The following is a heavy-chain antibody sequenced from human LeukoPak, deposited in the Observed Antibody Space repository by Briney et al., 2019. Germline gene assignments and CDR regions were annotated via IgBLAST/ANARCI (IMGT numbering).Heavy chain of an antibody. CDR3: AKVARKWELSDYFDY. CDR2: ISGSGGST. V-gene: IGHV3-23*01. CDR1: GFTFSSYA. D-gene: IGHD1-26*01. J-gene: IGHJ4*02. Sequence: PGGSLRLXCAASGFTFSSYAMSWVRQAPGKGLEWVSAISGSGGSTYSADSVKGRFTISRDNSKNTLYLQMNSLRAEDTAVYYCAKVARKWELSDYFDYWGQGTLVTVSS.